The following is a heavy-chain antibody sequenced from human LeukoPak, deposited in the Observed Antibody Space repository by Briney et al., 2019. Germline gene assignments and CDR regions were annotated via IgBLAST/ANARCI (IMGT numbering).Heavy chain of an antibody. V-gene: IGHV4-59*01. CDR3: ARGPGSYDSSGYYGY. J-gene: IGHJ4*02. D-gene: IGHD3-22*01. CDR2: IYYSGST. CDR1: GGSISSYY. Sequence: SETLSLTCTASGGSISSYYWSWIRQPPGKGLEWIGYIYYSGSTNYNPSLKSRVTISVDTSKNQFSLKLSSVTAADTAVYYCARGPGSYDSSGYYGYWGQGTLVTVSS.